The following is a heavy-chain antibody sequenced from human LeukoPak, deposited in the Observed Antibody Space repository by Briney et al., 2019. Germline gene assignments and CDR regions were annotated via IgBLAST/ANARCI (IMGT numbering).Heavy chain of an antibody. CDR1: GFTVSSNY. J-gene: IGHJ4*02. CDR2: IYSGGTT. D-gene: IGHD6-13*01. Sequence: TGGSLRLSCAASGFTVSSNYMSWVRQAPGKGLEWVSVIYSGGTTYYADSVKGRFTISRDNFKHTLFLQMNSLRAEDTAVYYCARGPGYISGWYYFDYWGQGTLVTVSS. CDR3: ARGPGYISGWYYFDY. V-gene: IGHV3-53*01.